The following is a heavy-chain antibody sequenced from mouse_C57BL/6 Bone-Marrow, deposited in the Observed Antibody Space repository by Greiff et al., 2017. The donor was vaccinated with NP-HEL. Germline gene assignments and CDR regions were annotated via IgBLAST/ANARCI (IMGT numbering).Heavy chain of an antibody. D-gene: IGHD2-3*01. CDR1: GYSFTDYN. Sequence: LMEPGASVKISCKASGYSFTDYNMNWVKQSNGKSLEWIGVINPNYGTTSYNQKFKGKATLTVDQSSSTAYMQLNSLTSEDSAVYYCARSIVDGYYAWFAYWGQGTLVTVSA. V-gene: IGHV1-39*01. CDR2: INPNYGTT. CDR3: ARSIVDGYYAWFAY. J-gene: IGHJ3*01.